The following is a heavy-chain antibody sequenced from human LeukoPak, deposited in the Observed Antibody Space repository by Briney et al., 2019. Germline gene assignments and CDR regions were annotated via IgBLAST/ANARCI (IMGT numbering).Heavy chain of an antibody. CDR1: GFTFSSYE. V-gene: IGHV3-48*03. J-gene: IGHJ6*02. Sequence: GGSLRLSCAASGFTFSSYEMNWVRQAPGKGLEWISHISSSGRTMYYADSVKGRFTISRDNAKNSLYLQMNSLRAEDTAVYYCARVQAIYCSGGSCYSSNYYYYYGMDVWGQGTTVTVSS. D-gene: IGHD2-15*01. CDR3: ARVQAIYCSGGSCYSSNYYYYYGMDV. CDR2: ISSSGRTM.